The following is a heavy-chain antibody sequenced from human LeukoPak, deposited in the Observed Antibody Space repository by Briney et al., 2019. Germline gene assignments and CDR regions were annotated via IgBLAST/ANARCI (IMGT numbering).Heavy chain of an antibody. V-gene: IGHV4-30-2*01. Sequence: PSETQSLTCAVSGGSISSGGYSWSWIRQPPEKGLEWLGYIYHSGSTYYNPSLKSRVTISVDRSKNQFSLKLSSVTAADTAVYYCARAVVVTYYYGMDVWGQGTTVTVSS. D-gene: IGHD2-15*01. CDR3: ARAVVVTYYYGMDV. CDR1: GGSISSGGYS. J-gene: IGHJ6*02. CDR2: IYHSGST.